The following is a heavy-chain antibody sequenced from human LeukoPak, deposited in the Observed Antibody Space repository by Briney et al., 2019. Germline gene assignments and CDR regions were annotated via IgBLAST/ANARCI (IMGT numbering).Heavy chain of an antibody. CDR1: GFTFSSYS. V-gene: IGHV3-21*01. CDR2: ISSSSSYI. CDR3: ARDSSGWFYFDY. Sequence: GGSLRLSCAASGFTFSSYSMNWVRQAPGKGLEWVSSISSSSSYIYYADSVKGRFTISRDNAKNSLYLQMNSLRAEDTAVYYCARDSSGWFYFDYWGQGTLFTVSS. J-gene: IGHJ4*02. D-gene: IGHD6-19*01.